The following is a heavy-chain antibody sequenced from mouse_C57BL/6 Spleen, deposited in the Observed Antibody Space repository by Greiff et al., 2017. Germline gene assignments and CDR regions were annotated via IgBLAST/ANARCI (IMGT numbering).Heavy chain of an antibody. CDR1: GYSFTDYN. J-gene: IGHJ4*01. Sequence: VQLQQSGPELVKPGASVKISCKASGYSFTDYNMNWVKQSHGKSLEWIGVINPDYGTTSYNQKFKGKATLTVDQSSSTAYMQLNILTSEDAAVYYCAKTCSLFPMDYWGQGTSVTVSS. D-gene: IGHD6-1*01. CDR2: INPDYGTT. V-gene: IGHV1-39*01. CDR3: AKTCSLFPMDY.